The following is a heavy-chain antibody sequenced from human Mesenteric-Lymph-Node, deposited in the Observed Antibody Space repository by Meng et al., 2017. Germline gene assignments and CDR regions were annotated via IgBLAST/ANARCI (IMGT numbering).Heavy chain of an antibody. Sequence: GESLKISCAASGFTFSSYWMHWVRQAPGKGLVWVSRINSDGSSTSYADSVKGRFTISRDNAKNTRYLQMNSLRAEDTAVYYCARAHRSSGHYTFDIWGQGTMVTVSS. CDR3: ARAHRSSGHYTFDI. D-gene: IGHD3-22*01. CDR1: GFTFSSYW. J-gene: IGHJ3*02. V-gene: IGHV3-74*01. CDR2: INSDGSST.